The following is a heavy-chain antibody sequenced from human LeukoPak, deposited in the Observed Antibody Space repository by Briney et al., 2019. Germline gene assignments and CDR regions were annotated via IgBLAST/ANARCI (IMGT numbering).Heavy chain of an antibody. D-gene: IGHD4-23*01. J-gene: IGHJ4*02. CDR2: ISSSADST. CDR1: GFTFSSYA. CDR3: AKPLEKYTYGGNFDY. V-gene: IGHV3-23*01. Sequence: GGSLRLSCEAPGFTFSSYAMSWVRQAPGKGLAWVSVISSSADSTYYADSVKGRFTISRDNSKNTLYLQMNNLRAEDTAVYYCAKPLEKYTYGGNFDYWGQGILVTVSS.